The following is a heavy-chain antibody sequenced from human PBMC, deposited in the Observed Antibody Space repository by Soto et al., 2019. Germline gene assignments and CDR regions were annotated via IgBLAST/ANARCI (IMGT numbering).Heavy chain of an antibody. Sequence: PGGSLRLSCAASGFTVSSNYMSWVRQAPGKGLEWVSVIYSGGSTYYADSVKGRFTISRDNSKNTLYLQMNSLRAEDTAVYYCAREYYYYCMDVWGQVTTVTVSS. CDR3: AREYYYYCMDV. CDR2: IYSGGST. V-gene: IGHV3-53*01. CDR1: GFTVSSNY. J-gene: IGHJ6*02.